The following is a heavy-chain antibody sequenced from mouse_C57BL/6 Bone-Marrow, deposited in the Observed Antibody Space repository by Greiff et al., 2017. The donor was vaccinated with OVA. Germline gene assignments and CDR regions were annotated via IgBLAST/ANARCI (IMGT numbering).Heavy chain of an antibody. V-gene: IGHV5-9*01. CDR2: ISGGGGNT. CDR1: GFTFSSYT. J-gene: IGHJ2*01. Sequence: EVHLVESGGGLVKPGGSLKLSCAASGFTFSSYTMSWVRQTPEKRLEWVATISGGGGNTYYPDSVKGRFTISRDNAKNTLYLQMGSLRSEATALYYCARLFGYWGQGTTLTVSS. CDR3: ARLFGY.